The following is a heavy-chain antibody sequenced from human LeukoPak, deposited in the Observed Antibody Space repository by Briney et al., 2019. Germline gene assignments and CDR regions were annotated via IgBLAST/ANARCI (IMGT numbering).Heavy chain of an antibody. D-gene: IGHD5-12*01. Sequence: ASVKVSCKASGYTFTSYDTNWVRQATGQGLEWMGWMNPNSGNTGYAQKFQGRVTITRNTSISTAYMELSSLRSEDTAVYYCVRMTGGYDGSYYYYYYMDVWGKGTTVTISS. CDR1: GYTFTSYD. V-gene: IGHV1-8*03. CDR3: VRMTGGYDGSYYYYYYMDV. J-gene: IGHJ6*03. CDR2: MNPNSGNT.